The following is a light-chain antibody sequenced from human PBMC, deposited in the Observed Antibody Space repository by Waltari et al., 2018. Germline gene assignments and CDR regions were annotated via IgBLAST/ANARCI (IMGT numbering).Light chain of an antibody. CDR3: SSFTGSSTLVV. CDR2: DVS. Sequence: QSALTQAASVSGSPGQSITISCTGTSSATVISNSVPWYQQHPGKAPKLVMYDVSNRPSGLSSRFSGSKSGNTASLTISGLQAEDEADYYCSSFTGSSTLVVFGGGTKLTVL. J-gene: IGLJ3*02. V-gene: IGLV2-14*03. CDR1: SSATVISNS.